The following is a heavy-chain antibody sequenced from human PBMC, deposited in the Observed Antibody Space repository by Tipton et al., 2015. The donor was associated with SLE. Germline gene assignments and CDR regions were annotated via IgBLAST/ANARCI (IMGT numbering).Heavy chain of an antibody. D-gene: IGHD3/OR15-3a*01. CDR1: GGSISRNY. J-gene: IGHJ1*01. Sequence: LRLSCSVSGGSISRNYWIWIRQPPGKGLEWIGHISDGGGTNYNPSLKSRVTISVDTSQNEFSRNISSVTAADTAIYYCVSLRREHQIVRLGWFWGLGTLVTVSS. CDR2: ISDGGGT. V-gene: IGHV4-59*12. CDR3: VSLRREHQIVRLGWF.